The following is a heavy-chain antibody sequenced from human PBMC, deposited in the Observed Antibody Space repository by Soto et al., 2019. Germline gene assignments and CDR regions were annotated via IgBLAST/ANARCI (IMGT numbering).Heavy chain of an antibody. D-gene: IGHD3-22*01. V-gene: IGHV4-31*03. J-gene: IGHJ4*02. CDR3: ARDTYYYDSSGYSRLPRGFDY. CDR2: IYYSGST. CDR1: GGSISSGGYY. Sequence: QVQLQESGPGLVKPSQTLSLTCTVSGGSISSGGYYWSWIRQHPGKGLEWIGYIYYSGSTYYNPSLKSRVTISVDTSKNQFSLKLSSVTAADTAVYCCARDTYYYDSSGYSRLPRGFDYWGQGTLVTVSS.